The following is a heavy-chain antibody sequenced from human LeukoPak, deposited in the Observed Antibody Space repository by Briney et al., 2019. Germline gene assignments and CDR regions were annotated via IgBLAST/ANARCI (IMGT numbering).Heavy chain of an antibody. V-gene: IGHV4-39*07. J-gene: IGHJ3*02. CDR2: IYYSGST. Sequence: SETLSFTCTVSGGSISSSSYYWGWIRQPPGKGLEWIGSIYYSGSTYYNPSLKSRVTISVDTSKNQFSLKLSSVTAADTAVYYCARDRYYDYVWGSYRYTGGPDAFDIWGQGTMVTVSS. D-gene: IGHD3-16*02. CDR3: ARDRYYDYVWGSYRYTGGPDAFDI. CDR1: GGSISSSSYY.